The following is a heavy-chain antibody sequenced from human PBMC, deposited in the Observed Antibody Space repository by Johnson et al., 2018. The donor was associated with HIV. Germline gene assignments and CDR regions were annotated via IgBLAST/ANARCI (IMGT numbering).Heavy chain of an antibody. CDR1: GFTVSSNY. CDR3: ASSSPYSGSYGDAFDI. J-gene: IGHJ3*02. V-gene: IGHV3-66*01. CDR2: IYSGGST. Sequence: QLVESGGGLVQPGGSLRLSCAASGFTVSSNYMSWVRQAPGKGLEWVSVIYSGGSTYYADSVKGRFTISRDNSKNTLYLQMNSLRVEDTAVYYCASSSPYSGSYGDAFDIWGQGTMVTVSS. D-gene: IGHD1-26*01.